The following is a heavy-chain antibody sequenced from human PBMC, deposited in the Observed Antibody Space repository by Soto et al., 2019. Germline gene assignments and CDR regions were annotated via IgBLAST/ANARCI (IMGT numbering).Heavy chain of an antibody. CDR3: ARKKDRGGNGGF. V-gene: IGHV3-53*05. Sequence: EVRLVETGGDLIQPGGSLRLSCAVSGFTVSNNYMYWVRQPPGKGLEWVSLIYSHGDTRYADSVRGRFTVSSDNSKNTLYLQMNSLRSEDTAVYYCARKKDRGGNGGFWGQGTLVTVSS. D-gene: IGHD2-15*01. CDR1: GFTVSNNY. J-gene: IGHJ4*02. CDR2: IYSHGDT.